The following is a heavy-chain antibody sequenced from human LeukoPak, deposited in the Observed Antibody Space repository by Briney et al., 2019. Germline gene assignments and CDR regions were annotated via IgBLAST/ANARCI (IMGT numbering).Heavy chain of an antibody. CDR1: GASISSYY. CDR3: ARENPSGYYHRPIDY. Sequence: SETLSLTCTVSGASISSYYWSWIRQPPGKGLEWIGDIYYSGSIKYNPALKSRVTMSVDTSKNQFSLKLSSVTAADTDIYYCARENPSGYYHRPIDYWGQGTLVTVSS. J-gene: IGHJ4*02. V-gene: IGHV4-59*01. D-gene: IGHD3-22*01. CDR2: IYYSGSI.